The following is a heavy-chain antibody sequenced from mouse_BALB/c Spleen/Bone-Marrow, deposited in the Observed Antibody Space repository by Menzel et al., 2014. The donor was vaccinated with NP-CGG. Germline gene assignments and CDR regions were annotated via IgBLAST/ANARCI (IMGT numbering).Heavy chain of an antibody. CDR3: ARNFPFVY. V-gene: IGHV1-87*01. CDR1: GYTFTSYW. J-gene: IGHJ2*01. Sequence: QVQLQQSGAELAGPGASVKLSCKASGYTFTSYWMQWVKQRPGQGLEWIGAIYPGDGDTGYTQKFKGKATLTADKSSTTAYMQLSSLTSEDSAVYYCARNFPFVYWGQGTTLTVSS. CDR2: IYPGDGDT.